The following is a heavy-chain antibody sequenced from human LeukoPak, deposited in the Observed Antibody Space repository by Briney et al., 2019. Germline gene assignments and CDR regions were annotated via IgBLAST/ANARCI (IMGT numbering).Heavy chain of an antibody. J-gene: IGHJ4*02. V-gene: IGHV3-30-3*01. Sequence: PGGSLRLSCAASGFTFSSYAMHWVRQAPGKGLEWVAVISYDGSNKYYADSVKGRFTISRDNSKNTLYLQMNSLRAEDTAVYYCARDRTEWGLPGTFDYWGQGTLVTVSS. CDR2: ISYDGSNK. CDR1: GFTFSSYA. D-gene: IGHD1-26*01. CDR3: ARDRTEWGLPGTFDY.